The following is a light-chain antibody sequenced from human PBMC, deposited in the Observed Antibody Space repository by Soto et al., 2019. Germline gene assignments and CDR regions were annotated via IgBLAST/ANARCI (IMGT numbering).Light chain of an antibody. CDR2: EVL. CDR3: SSYTTTSTLRV. V-gene: IGLV2-14*01. CDR1: SSDVGGHNY. Sequence: QSVLTQPASVSGSPGQSITISCTGTSSDVGGHNYVSWYQQHPGKAPKLLIYEVLVRPSGVSIRFSGSKSANTASLTISGLQAEDEADYYCSSYTTTSTLRVFGGGTKLTVL. J-gene: IGLJ3*02.